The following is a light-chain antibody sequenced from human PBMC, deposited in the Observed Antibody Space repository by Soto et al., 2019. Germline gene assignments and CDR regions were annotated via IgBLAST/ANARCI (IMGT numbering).Light chain of an antibody. CDR2: EDS. CDR3: CSYAGSSTVV. Sequence: QSALTQPASVSGSPGQSITISCTGTSSDVGSYNLVSWYQQHPGKVPKLMIYEDSKRPSGVSNRFSGSKSGNTASLTISGLQAEDEADYYCCSYAGSSTVVFGGGTKLTVL. CDR1: SSDVGSYNL. J-gene: IGLJ2*01. V-gene: IGLV2-23*01.